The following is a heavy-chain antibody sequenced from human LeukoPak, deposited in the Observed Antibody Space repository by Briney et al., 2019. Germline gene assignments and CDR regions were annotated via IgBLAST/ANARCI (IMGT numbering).Heavy chain of an antibody. Sequence: GRSPRLSSAASGFTFSKYNMNWVRDAPGKGRESVSYISSRGSYTYSADAVRGRFTISTDNTKNSLYLQMISLRAEDTSVYSCARIDAFDIWGQGTMVTVSS. CDR2: ISSRGSYT. CDR3: ARIDAFDI. CDR1: GFTFSKYN. V-gene: IGHV3-21*06. J-gene: IGHJ3*02.